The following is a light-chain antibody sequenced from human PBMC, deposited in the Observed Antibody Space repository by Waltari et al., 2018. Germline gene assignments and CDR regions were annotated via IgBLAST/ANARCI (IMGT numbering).Light chain of an antibody. Sequence: QSALTQPASVSGSPGQSITISCIGTSTDIGGYSYVSWYQQQPGKGPTILILDVFEGPSGVSDRFSCSKSGNTASLTISGLQAEDEAEYFCSSYMTDRTVVFGGGTKVTVL. CDR2: DVF. CDR3: SSYMTDRTVV. V-gene: IGLV2-14*01. J-gene: IGLJ2*01. CDR1: STDIGGYSY.